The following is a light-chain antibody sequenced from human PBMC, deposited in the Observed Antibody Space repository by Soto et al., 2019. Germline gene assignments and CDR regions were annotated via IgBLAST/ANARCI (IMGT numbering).Light chain of an antibody. CDR3: SSYTGSSTLYV. V-gene: IGLV2-14*01. CDR2: EVT. CDR1: SGDVGTYNY. Sequence: QSVLTQPASVSGSPGQSITISCTGTSGDVGTYNYVSWYQQHPGKAPKVMIYEVTYRPSGVSNRFSGSKSGNTASLTISGLQAEDEAEYYCSSYTGSSTLYVFGTGTKV. J-gene: IGLJ1*01.